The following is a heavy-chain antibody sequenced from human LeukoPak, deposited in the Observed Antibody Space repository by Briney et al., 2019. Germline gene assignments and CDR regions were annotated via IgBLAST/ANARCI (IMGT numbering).Heavy chain of an antibody. D-gene: IGHD1-26*01. CDR1: GGSISSYY. CDR3: ARDSRRELLHAFDI. J-gene: IGHJ3*02. Sequence: SETLSLTCTVSGGSISSYYWSWIRQPPGKGLEWIAYIDYSASTNYNPSLKSRVTISVDTSKNQFSLKLSSVTAADTAVYYCARDSRRELLHAFDIWGQGTMVTVSS. V-gene: IGHV4-59*01. CDR2: IDYSAST.